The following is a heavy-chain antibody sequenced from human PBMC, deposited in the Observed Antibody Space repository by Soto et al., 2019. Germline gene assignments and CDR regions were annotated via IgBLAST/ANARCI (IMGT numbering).Heavy chain of an antibody. D-gene: IGHD5-12*01. CDR1: GGSISSYY. V-gene: IGHV4-59*01. CDR2: IYYSGST. Sequence: QVQLQESGPGLVKPSETLSLTCTVSGGSISSYYWSWIRQPPGKGLEWIGYIYYSGSTNYNPSLKSRVTISVDTSKNQFSLKLGSVTAADTAVYYCARAYGGYADYWGQGALVTVSS. J-gene: IGHJ4*02. CDR3: ARAYGGYADY.